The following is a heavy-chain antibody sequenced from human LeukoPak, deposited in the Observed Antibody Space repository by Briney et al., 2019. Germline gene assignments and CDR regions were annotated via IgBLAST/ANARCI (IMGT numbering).Heavy chain of an antibody. V-gene: IGHV1-18*01. CDR3: ARKAVGATRYYYYMDV. CDR1: GYTFTSYG. Sequence: ASVKVSCKASGYTFTSYGISWVRQAPGQGLEWMGWISAYNGNTNYAQKLQGRVTMTTDTSTSTAYMELRSLRSDDTAVYYCARKAVGATRYYYYMDVWGQGTTVTVSS. D-gene: IGHD1-26*01. CDR2: ISAYNGNT. J-gene: IGHJ6*03.